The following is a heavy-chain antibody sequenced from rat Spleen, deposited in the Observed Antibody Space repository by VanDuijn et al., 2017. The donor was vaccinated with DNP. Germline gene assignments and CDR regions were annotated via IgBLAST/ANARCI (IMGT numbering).Heavy chain of an antibody. J-gene: IGHJ4*01. Sequence: EVKFVESGGGLVQPGRSLKLSCAASGFNFNDYWMGWVRQAPGKGLEWIGEINKDSSPIKYNPSLKDKFTISRDNGQNTLYLQMTRLGSDDTVIYYCGRVAYPGGAMDAWGQGTSVTVSS. D-gene: IGHD1-4*01. V-gene: IGHV4-2*01. CDR1: GFNFNDYW. CDR2: INKDSSPI. CDR3: GRVAYPGGAMDA.